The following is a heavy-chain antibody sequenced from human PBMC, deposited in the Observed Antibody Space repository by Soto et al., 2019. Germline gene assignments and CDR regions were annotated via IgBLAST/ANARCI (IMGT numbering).Heavy chain of an antibody. D-gene: IGHD6-19*01. V-gene: IGHV4-61*01. CDR3: ARDDSSDSSYYYYGMDV. Sequence: SETLSLTCTVSGGSVSSGSYYWSWIRQPPGKGLEWIGYIYYSGSTNYNPSLKSRVTISVDTSKNQFSLKLSSVTAADTAVYYCARDDSSDSSYYYYGMDVWCQGTTVTVSS. J-gene: IGHJ6*02. CDR1: GGSVSSGSYY. CDR2: IYYSGST.